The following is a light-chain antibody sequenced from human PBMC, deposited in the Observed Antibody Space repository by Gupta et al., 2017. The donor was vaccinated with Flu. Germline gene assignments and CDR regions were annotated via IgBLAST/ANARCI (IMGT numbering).Light chain of an antibody. CDR3: MQSLQTQRT. V-gene: IGKV2-28*01. CDR2: LGS. CDR1: QSRLPSTGYNY. Sequence: DIVMTQSPLSLPVTPGEPASISCRSSQSRLPSTGYNYLDRYLQKPGQSPQLLIYLGSNRASGVPDRFSGSGSGTDFTLKISRVEAEDVGVYYCMQSLQTQRTFGEGTKVEIK. J-gene: IGKJ4*02.